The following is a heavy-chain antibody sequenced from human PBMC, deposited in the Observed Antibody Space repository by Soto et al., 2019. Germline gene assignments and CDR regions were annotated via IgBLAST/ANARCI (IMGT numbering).Heavy chain of an antibody. J-gene: IGHJ3*02. Sequence: GGSLRLSCAASGFTFSSYSMNWVRQAPGKGLEWVSSISDTNSYIYYADSVKGRFTISRDNAKNSLYLQMNSLRAEDTAVHYCARGPGHLHAFDIWGQGTMVTVSS. CDR2: ISDTNSYI. CDR3: ARGPGHLHAFDI. V-gene: IGHV3-21*01. CDR1: GFTFSSYS.